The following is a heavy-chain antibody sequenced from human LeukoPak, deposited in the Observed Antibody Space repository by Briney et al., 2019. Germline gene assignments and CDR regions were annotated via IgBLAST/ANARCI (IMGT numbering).Heavy chain of an antibody. CDR1: GFTFTSFW. Sequence: GGSLRLSCAASGFTFTSFWMSWVRQAPGKGLEWVANIKEDGSEKYDVDSVRGRFTISRDDAKNSVYLQMNSLRAEDSAVYYCARDRFGGMDVWGKGTSVTVSS. J-gene: IGHJ6*04. D-gene: IGHD4-23*01. CDR2: IKEDGSEK. CDR3: ARDRFGGMDV. V-gene: IGHV3-7*01.